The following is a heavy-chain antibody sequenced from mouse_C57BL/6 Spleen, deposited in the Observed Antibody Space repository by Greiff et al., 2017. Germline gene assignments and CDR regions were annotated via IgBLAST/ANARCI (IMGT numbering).Heavy chain of an antibody. CDR3: ARRGGGDWYFDV. CDR2: ISNLAYRI. CDR1: GFTFSDYG. V-gene: IGHV5-15*01. Sequence: EVHLVESGGGLVKPGGSLKLSCAASGFTFSDYGMAWVRQAPRKGPEGVAFISNLAYRIYYADTVTGRFTISRENAKNTLYREMSRLRSEDTAMYYCARRGGGDWYFDVWGTGTTVTVSS. J-gene: IGHJ1*03.